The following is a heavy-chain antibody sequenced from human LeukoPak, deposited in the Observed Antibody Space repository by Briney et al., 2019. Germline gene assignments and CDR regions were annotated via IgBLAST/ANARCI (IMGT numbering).Heavy chain of an antibody. J-gene: IGHJ4*02. CDR2: IYSGGST. Sequence: GGSLRLSCAASGFTVSSNYMSWVRQAPGKGLEWVSVIYSGGSTYYADSVKGRFTISRDNSKNTLYLQMNSLRAEDTAVYYCARGQGSGNPLYYFDRWGQGTLVTVSS. CDR3: ARGQGSGNPLYYFDR. D-gene: IGHD3-10*01. V-gene: IGHV3-66*01. CDR1: GFTVSSNY.